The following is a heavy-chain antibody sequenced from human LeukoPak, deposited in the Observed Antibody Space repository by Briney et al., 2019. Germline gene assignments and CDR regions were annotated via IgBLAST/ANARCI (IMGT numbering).Heavy chain of an antibody. CDR2: ISRSSSYI. CDR1: GFTFSDYS. CDR3: ARDRDFGVGNWFDP. J-gene: IGHJ5*02. D-gene: IGHD3-3*01. Sequence: GGSLRLSCAASGFTFSDYSMNWVRQAPGKGLEWVSSISRSSSYIYYADSMKGRFTISRDDAKNSLSLQMNSRRAEDTAVYYCARDRDFGVGNWFDPWGQGVLVTVSA. V-gene: IGHV3-21*01.